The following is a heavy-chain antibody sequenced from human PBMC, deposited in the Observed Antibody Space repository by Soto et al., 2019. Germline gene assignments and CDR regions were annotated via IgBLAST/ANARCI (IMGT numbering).Heavy chain of an antibody. V-gene: IGHV3-23*01. D-gene: IGHD6-13*01. CDR3: TKRSYSSSWDKYYYGMDV. J-gene: IGHJ6*02. Sequence: EVQLLESGGGLVQPGGSLRLSCAASGFTFSSYAMSWVRQAPGKGLEWVSAISGSGGSTYYADSVKGRVTISRDHSKNTLYLQMNSLRAEDTAVYYCTKRSYSSSWDKYYYGMDVWCQGTTVTVSS. CDR1: GFTFSSYA. CDR2: ISGSGGST.